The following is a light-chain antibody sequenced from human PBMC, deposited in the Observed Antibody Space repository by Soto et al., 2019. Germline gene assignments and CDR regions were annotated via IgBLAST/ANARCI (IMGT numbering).Light chain of an antibody. CDR1: QSISSY. Sequence: DIQMTQSPSSLSASVGDRVTITCRASQSISSYLNWYQQKPGKAPKLLIYAASSLQSRVPSRFSGSRSGTDFTLYISSLQPEDFAAYYCQQSYSTPQLTFGGGTKVEIK. V-gene: IGKV1-39*01. CDR2: AAS. CDR3: QQSYSTPQLT. J-gene: IGKJ4*01.